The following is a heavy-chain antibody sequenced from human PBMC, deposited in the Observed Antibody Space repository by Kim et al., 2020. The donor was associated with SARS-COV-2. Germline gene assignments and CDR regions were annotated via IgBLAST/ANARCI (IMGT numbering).Heavy chain of an antibody. CDR1: GFTFGNYA. CDR3: AKRDSGSSRNFDY. D-gene: IGHD1-26*01. J-gene: IGHJ4*02. V-gene: IGHV3-9*01. CDR2: ISSNSDTT. Sequence: GGSLRLSCAASGFTFGNYAMHWVRQAPGKGLEWVSGISSNSDTTGYADSVKGRFTVSRDNAKNSLYLQVNSLRLEDTALYYCAKRDSGSSRNFDYWGQGTLVTVSS.